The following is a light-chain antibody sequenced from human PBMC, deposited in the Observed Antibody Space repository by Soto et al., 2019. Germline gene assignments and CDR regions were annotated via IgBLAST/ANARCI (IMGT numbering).Light chain of an antibody. CDR1: SSDVGGYNY. CDR3: CSYAGRDDYV. J-gene: IGLJ1*01. Sequence: QYMLTQPPYAPGYPGPSVNISCTGTSSDVGGYNYVSWYQQHPGKAPKLMIYDVNKRPSGVPDRFSGSKFGNTASLTISGLQADEEAKFYCCSYAGRDDYVFVTVSKVTLL. V-gene: IGLV2-8*01. CDR2: DVN.